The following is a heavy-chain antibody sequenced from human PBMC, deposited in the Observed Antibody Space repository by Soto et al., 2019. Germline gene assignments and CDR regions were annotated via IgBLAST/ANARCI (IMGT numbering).Heavy chain of an antibody. CDR2: IYPGDSDT. D-gene: IGHD6-13*01. Sequence: GESLKISCKGSGYSFTSYWIGWVRQMPGKGLEWMGIIYPGDSDTRYCPSFQGQVTISADKSISTAYLQWSSLKASDTAMYYCAISYIAAANWGGMDVWGQGTTVTVSS. V-gene: IGHV5-51*01. J-gene: IGHJ6*02. CDR1: GYSFTSYW. CDR3: AISYIAAANWGGMDV.